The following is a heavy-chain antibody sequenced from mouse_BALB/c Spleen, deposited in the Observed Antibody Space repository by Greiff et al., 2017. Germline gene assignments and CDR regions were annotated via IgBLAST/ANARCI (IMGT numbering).Heavy chain of an antibody. Sequence: VQLQQSGAELVRPGTSVKISCKASGYTFTNYWLGWVKQRPGHGLEWIGDIYPGGGYTNYNEKFKGKATLTADTSSSTAYMQLSSLTSEDSAVYFCAREDSSGYFDYWGQGTTLTVSS. CDR1: GYTFTNYW. CDR2: IYPGGGYT. CDR3: AREDSSGYFDY. D-gene: IGHD3-2*01. V-gene: IGHV1-63*02. J-gene: IGHJ2*01.